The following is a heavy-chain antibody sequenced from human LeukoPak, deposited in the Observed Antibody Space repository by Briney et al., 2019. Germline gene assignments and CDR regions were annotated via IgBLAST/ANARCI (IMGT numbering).Heavy chain of an antibody. CDR1: GGSIRSSSYY. J-gene: IGHJ5*02. D-gene: IGHD3-10*01. V-gene: IGHV4-39*07. CDR2: IYYSGST. Sequence: PSETLSLTCTVSGGSIRSSSYYWGWIRQPPGKGLEWIGSIYYSGSTYYNPSLKSRVTISVDTSKNQFSLKLSSVTAADTAVYYCARVLHPSGGWFDPWGQGTLVTVSS. CDR3: ARVLHPSGGWFDP.